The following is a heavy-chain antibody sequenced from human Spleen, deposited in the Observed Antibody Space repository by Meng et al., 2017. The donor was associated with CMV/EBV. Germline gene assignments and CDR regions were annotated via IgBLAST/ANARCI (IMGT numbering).Heavy chain of an antibody. J-gene: IGHJ4*02. Sequence: FTFSNYAMHWVRQAPGKGLEWVAIISYDGSNKYYTDSVKGRFTISRDNSKKTLYLQMNSLRHEDTAVYSCARDPDCSSTSCLMSSFDFWGQGTLVTVSS. CDR1: FTFSNYA. CDR2: ISYDGSNK. D-gene: IGHD2-2*01. CDR3: ARDPDCSSTSCLMSSFDF. V-gene: IGHV3-30*04.